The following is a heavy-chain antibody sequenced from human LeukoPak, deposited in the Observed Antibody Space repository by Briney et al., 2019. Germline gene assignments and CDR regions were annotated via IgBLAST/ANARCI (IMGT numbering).Heavy chain of an antibody. D-gene: IGHD5-18*01. CDR3: ARGDTAMVNGYYYYYMDV. V-gene: IGHV4-34*01. Sequence: SETLSLTCTVSGGSISSYYWSWIRQPPGKGLEWIGEINHSGSTNYNPSLKSRVTISVDTSKNQFSLKLSSVTAADTAVYYCARGDTAMVNGYYYYYMDVWGKGTTVTVSS. CDR2: INHSGST. CDR1: GGSISSYY. J-gene: IGHJ6*03.